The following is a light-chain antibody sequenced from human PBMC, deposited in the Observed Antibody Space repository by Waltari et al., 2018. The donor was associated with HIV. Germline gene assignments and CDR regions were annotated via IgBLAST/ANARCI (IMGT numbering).Light chain of an antibody. J-gene: IGKJ5*01. V-gene: IGKV1-39*01. CDR1: QNISSY. Sequence: DIQMTQSPSPLSASVGDGVTITCRASQNISSYLNWYQQKPGKAPNLLIYAASNLLSGVPSRFGGSGSGRDFSLTISNLRREDFATYYCQQSYTTSITFGQGTRLEIK. CDR3: QQSYTTSIT. CDR2: AAS.